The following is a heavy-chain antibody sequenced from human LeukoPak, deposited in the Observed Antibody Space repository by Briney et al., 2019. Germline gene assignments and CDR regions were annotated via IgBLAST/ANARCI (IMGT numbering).Heavy chain of an antibody. J-gene: IGHJ4*02. Sequence: GGSLRLSCTVSGFTVSSNSMSWVRQAPGKGLEWVSFIYSGGNTHYSDPVKGRFTISRDNSKNTLYLQMNSLRADDTAVYYCARRAGEYSNPYDYWGQGTLVTVSS. V-gene: IGHV3-53*01. CDR1: GFTVSSNS. D-gene: IGHD4-17*01. CDR3: ARRAGEYSNPYDY. CDR2: IYSGGNT.